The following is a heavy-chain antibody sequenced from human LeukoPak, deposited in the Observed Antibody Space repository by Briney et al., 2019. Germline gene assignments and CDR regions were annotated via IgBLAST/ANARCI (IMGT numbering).Heavy chain of an antibody. Sequence: PGRSLRLSCAASGFTFSSYAMHWVRQAPGKGLEYVSAISSNGGSTYYANSVKGRFTISRDNSKNTLYLQMGSLRAEDMAVYYCAREGWDASSSWYSEPTPYFDYWGQGTLVTVSS. D-gene: IGHD6-13*01. V-gene: IGHV3-64*01. J-gene: IGHJ4*02. CDR3: AREGWDASSSWYSEPTPYFDY. CDR2: ISSNGGST. CDR1: GFTFSSYA.